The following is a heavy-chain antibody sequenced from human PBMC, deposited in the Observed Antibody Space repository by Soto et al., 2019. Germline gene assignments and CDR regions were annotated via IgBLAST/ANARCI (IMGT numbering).Heavy chain of an antibody. CDR1: GYTFTNYG. Sequence: QAQLVQSGAELKKPGASVKVSCKASGYTFTNYGFIWVRQAPGQGLEWMGWINPSNGNTNYAQKVQARVSFTTDTSTSTAYMELRSPRFDDTAVYYCARVSIIYSDAFNIWGQGTVVTVSS. CDR3: ARVSIIYSDAFNI. V-gene: IGHV1-18*01. CDR2: INPSNGNT. J-gene: IGHJ3*02. D-gene: IGHD2-21*01.